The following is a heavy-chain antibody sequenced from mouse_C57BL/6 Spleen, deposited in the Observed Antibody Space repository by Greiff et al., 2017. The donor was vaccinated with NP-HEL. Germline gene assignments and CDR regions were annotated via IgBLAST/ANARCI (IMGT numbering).Heavy chain of an antibody. CDR3: ARLGKGYFDY. Sequence: EVKLMESGGDLVKPGGSLKLSCAASGFTFSSYGMSWVRQTPDKRLEWVATISSGGSYTYYPDSVKGRFTISRDNAKNTLYLQMSSLKSEDTAMYYWARLGKGYFDYWGQGTTLTVSS. CDR2: ISSGGSYT. V-gene: IGHV5-6*01. J-gene: IGHJ2*01. CDR1: GFTFSSYG.